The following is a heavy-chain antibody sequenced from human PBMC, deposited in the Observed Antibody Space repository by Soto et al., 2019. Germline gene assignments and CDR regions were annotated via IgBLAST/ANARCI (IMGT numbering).Heavy chain of an antibody. Sequence: PGRSLRLSCVGSGFRFSHSDMTWVRQAPGKGLEYVSSISSRGRPMFYGQSFRGRFTISRDNTKNSLYLQMNNLRVEYTSMYYCARKHSADATGYDYFDYWGQGTLVTV. D-gene: IGHD3-9*01. CDR3: ARKHSADATGYDYFDY. J-gene: IGHJ4*02. V-gene: IGHV3-21*01. CDR2: ISSRGRPM. CDR1: GFRFSHSD.